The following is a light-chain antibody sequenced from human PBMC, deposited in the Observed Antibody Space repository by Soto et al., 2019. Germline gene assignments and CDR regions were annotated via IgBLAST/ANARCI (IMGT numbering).Light chain of an antibody. CDR3: CSYADNNDYV. J-gene: IGLJ1*01. Sequence: QSVLTQPPSVSGSLGQSVTISCTGTSSDVGAYNYVSWYQQHPGKAPKLMIYEVTRRPSGVPDRFSGSKSGNTASLNVSGLQAEDEADYYCCSYADNNDYVFGTGTKVTVL. CDR2: EVT. CDR1: SSDVGAYNY. V-gene: IGLV2-8*01.